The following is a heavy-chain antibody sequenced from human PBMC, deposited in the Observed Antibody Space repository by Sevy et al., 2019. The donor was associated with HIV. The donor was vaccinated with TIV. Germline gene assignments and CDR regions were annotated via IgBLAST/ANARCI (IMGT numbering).Heavy chain of an antibody. CDR1: VDSISTYY. D-gene: IGHD3-10*01. CDR2: IQTSGHT. CDR3: ARGLGRGGSGSYFDP. J-gene: IGHJ5*02. Sequence: SETLSLTCIVSVDSISTYYLSWIRQSAGRGLEWIGRIQTSGHTNYNPSLKSRVTMSVDTSKIQFSLKLSSVTAADTAVYYCARGLGRGGSGSYFDPWGQGTLVTVSS. V-gene: IGHV4-4*07.